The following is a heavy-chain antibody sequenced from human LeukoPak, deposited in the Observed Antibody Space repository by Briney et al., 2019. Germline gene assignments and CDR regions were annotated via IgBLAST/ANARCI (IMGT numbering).Heavy chain of an antibody. CDR3: ASIRSAGATDYFDY. J-gene: IGHJ4*02. Sequence: PGGSLRLSCAASGFTFSDYYMSCIRQAPGKGLEWVSYISSSSSYTNYADSVKGRFTISRDNAKNSLYLQMNSLRAEDTAVYYCASIRSAGATDYFDYWGQGTLVTVSS. CDR1: GFTFSDYY. D-gene: IGHD4/OR15-4a*01. CDR2: ISSSSSYT. V-gene: IGHV3-11*03.